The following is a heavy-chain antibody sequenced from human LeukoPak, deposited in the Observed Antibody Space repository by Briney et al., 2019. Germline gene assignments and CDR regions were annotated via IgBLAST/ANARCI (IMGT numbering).Heavy chain of an antibody. CDR2: INQDGSEK. CDR3: ARMGIIAARPLFDY. J-gene: IGHJ4*02. CDR1: GFTFSSYW. Sequence: GGSLRLSCAASGFTFSSYWMTWVRQAPGKGLEWVANINQDGSEKYYVDSVKGRFTISRDNAKNSLYLQMNSLRAEDTAVYYCARMGIIAARPLFDYWGQGTLVTVSS. V-gene: IGHV3-7*01. D-gene: IGHD6-6*01.